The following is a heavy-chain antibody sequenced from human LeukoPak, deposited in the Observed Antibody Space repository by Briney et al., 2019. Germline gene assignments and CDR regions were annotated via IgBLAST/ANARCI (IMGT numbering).Heavy chain of an antibody. CDR3: AKDLGGGYCSGGSCPPFGY. J-gene: IGHJ4*02. V-gene: IGHV3-23*01. D-gene: IGHD2-15*01. CDR1: GFTFSSYA. CDR2: ISGSGGST. Sequence: GGSLRLSCAASGFTFSSYAMSWVRQAPGKGLEWVSAISGSGGSTYYADSVKGRFTISRDNSKNTLYLQMNSLRAEDTAVYYCAKDLGGGYCSGGSCPPFGYWGQGTLVTVSS.